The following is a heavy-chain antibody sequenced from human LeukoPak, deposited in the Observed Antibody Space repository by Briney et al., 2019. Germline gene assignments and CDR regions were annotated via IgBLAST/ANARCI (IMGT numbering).Heavy chain of an antibody. D-gene: IGHD6-19*01. V-gene: IGHV3-21*06. CDR3: ANTVAGWDHDS. J-gene: IGHJ5*02. Sequence: PGGSLRLSCAASGFTFSSYSMNWVRQAPGKGLEWVSYISASRRYINYADSVKGRFTISRDNAKNALYLQMNSLRAEDTGIYFCANTVAGWDHDSWGQGTLVTVSS. CDR1: GFTFSSYS. CDR2: ISASRRYI.